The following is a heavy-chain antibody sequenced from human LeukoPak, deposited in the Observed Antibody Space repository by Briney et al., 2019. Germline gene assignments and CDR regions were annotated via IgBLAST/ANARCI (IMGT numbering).Heavy chain of an antibody. CDR1: GGSIRSSYYY. CDR2: IYYSGST. Sequence: SETLSLTCTVSGGSIRSSYYYWGWIRQPPGKGLEWIGYIYYSGSTNYNPSLKSRVTISVDTSKIQFSLKLSSVTAADTAVYYCARAVSASTVYYFDYWGQGTLVTVSS. V-gene: IGHV4-61*05. D-gene: IGHD4-17*01. CDR3: ARAVSASTVYYFDY. J-gene: IGHJ4*02.